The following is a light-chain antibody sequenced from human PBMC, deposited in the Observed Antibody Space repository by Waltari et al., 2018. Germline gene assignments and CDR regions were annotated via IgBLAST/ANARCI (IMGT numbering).Light chain of an antibody. CDR2: WSS. J-gene: IGKJ4*01. CDR1: QSVLYGPNMKNY. V-gene: IGKV4-1*01. Sequence: DIVMTQSPDSLTVSLCERATIDCKSSQSVLYGPNMKNYIACSLLKSGPPPKLLISWSSTRESGVPDRFSGSGSGTEFTLTISDLQAEDVAVYYCQEYYTDSLTFGGGTKVEIK. CDR3: QEYYTDSLT.